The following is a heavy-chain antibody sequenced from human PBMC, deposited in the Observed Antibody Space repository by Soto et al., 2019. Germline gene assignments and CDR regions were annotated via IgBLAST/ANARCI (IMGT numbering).Heavy chain of an antibody. CDR1: GSTFSAFC. V-gene: IGHV3-23*01. CDR3: AKGVFLVNSGMAV. D-gene: IGHD3-3*01. CDR2: ISRSGDIT. Sequence: EVQLLESGGALAQPGGSLRLSCAASGSTFSAFCMNWVRQAPGKGLEWVSAISRSGDITYYADSVKGRFTISRDNSNNTLELAMNSMTGDDTAVYYCAKGVFLVNSGMAVWGKGTTVIVSS. J-gene: IGHJ6*04.